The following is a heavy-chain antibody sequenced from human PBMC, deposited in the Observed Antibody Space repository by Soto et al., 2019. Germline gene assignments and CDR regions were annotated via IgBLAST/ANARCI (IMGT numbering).Heavy chain of an antibody. CDR1: GGSISSYY. J-gene: IGHJ6*02. CDR3: ARYSQRDYDFWSGYQYYYYYGMDV. Sequence: SETLSLTCTVSGGSISSYYWSWIRQPPGKGLEWIGYIYYSGSTNYNPSLKSRVTISVDTSKNQFSLKLSSVTAADTAVYYCARYSQRDYDFWSGYQYYYYYGMDVWGQGTTVTVSS. D-gene: IGHD3-3*01. V-gene: IGHV4-59*01. CDR2: IYYSGST.